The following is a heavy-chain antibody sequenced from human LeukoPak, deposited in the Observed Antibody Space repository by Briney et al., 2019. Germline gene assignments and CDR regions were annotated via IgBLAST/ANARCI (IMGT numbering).Heavy chain of an antibody. J-gene: IGHJ4*02. CDR3: ARDWGSGNSYYFDY. Sequence: GGSLRLSCAASGFTFSSYGMHWVRQAPGKGQEWVAVIWYDGSNKYYEDSVKGRFTISRDNSKNTLYLQMNSLRAEDTAVYYCARDWGSGNSYYFDYWGQGTLVTVSS. CDR2: IWYDGSNK. D-gene: IGHD3-10*01. CDR1: GFTFSSYG. V-gene: IGHV3-33*01.